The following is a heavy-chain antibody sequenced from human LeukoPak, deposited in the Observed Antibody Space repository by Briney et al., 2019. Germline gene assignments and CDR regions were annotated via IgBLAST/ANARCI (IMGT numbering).Heavy chain of an antibody. CDR1: GYTFTGCY. CDR3: AREYHRWEPGYFDY. V-gene: IGHV1-2*04. D-gene: IGHD1-14*01. CDR2: INPNSGGT. J-gene: IGHJ4*02. Sequence: ASVKVSCKASGYTFTGCYMHWVRQAPGQGLEWMGWINPNSGGTNYAQKFQGWVTMTRDTSISTAYMELSRLRSDDTAVYYCAREYHRWEPGYFDYWGQGTLVTVSS.